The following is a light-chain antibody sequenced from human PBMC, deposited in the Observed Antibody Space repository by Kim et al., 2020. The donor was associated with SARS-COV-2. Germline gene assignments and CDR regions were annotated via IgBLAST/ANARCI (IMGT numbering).Light chain of an antibody. CDR1: SSNIGAGYA. J-gene: IGLJ1*01. CDR3: QSYDSSLSGSGV. Sequence: RVTISRTGSSSNIGAGYAVHWYQQLPGTAPKLLIYGNSNRPSGVPDRFSGSKSGTSASLAITGLQAEDEADYYCQSYDSSLSGSGVFGTGTKVTVL. CDR2: GNS. V-gene: IGLV1-40*01.